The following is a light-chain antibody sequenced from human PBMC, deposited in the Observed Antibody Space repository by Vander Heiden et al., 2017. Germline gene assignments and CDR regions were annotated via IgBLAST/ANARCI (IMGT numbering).Light chain of an antibody. J-gene: IGKJ1*01. V-gene: IGKV1-5*01. CDR1: HSISSW. CDR3: QQDNSYSET. Sequence: DIQMTQSPSTLSASVGDRVTITCRASHSISSWLAWYQQKPGKAPKLLIYDASSLESGVPSRFSGSGSGTEFTLTISSLQPDDFATYYCQQDNSYSETFGQGTKVEIK. CDR2: DAS.